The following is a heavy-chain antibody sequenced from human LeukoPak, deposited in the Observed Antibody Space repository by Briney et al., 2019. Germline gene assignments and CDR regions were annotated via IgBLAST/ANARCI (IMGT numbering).Heavy chain of an antibody. CDR2: IIPIFGTT. J-gene: IGHJ4*02. V-gene: IGHV1-69*13. D-gene: IGHD5-18*01. CDR3: ARRGYSYGGYYFDY. Sequence: SVKVSCKASGGTFSSYAISWVRQAPGQGLEWMGGIIPIFGTTNYAQKFQGRVTITADESTSTAYMELSSLRSEDTAVYYCARRGYSYGGYYFDYWGQGTLVTVSS. CDR1: GGTFSSYA.